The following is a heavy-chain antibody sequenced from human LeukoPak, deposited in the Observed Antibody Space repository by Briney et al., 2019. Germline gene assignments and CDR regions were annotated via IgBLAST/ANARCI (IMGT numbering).Heavy chain of an antibody. CDR1: GGSISSSSYY. CDR3: AGDYGGNSAYFDY. Sequence: SETLSLTCTVSGGSISSSSYYWGWIRQPPGKGLEWIGSIYYSGSTYYNPSLKSRVTISVDTSKNQFSLKLSSVTAADTAVYYCAGDYGGNSAYFDYWGQGTLVTVSS. D-gene: IGHD4-23*01. V-gene: IGHV4-39*01. J-gene: IGHJ4*02. CDR2: IYYSGST.